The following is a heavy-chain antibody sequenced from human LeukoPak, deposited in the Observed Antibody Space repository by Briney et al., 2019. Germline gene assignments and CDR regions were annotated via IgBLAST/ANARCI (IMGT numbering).Heavy chain of an antibody. CDR1: GFTFSTYV. Sequence: GRSLRLSCAASGFTFSTYVMNWVRQAPGKWLEWVSSISSSSSSRSYMYYADSVRGRFTISRDNAKNSVFLQMNSLRAEDTAVYYCARFFSRDDASFDYWGQGTLVTVSS. CDR3: ARFFSRDDASFDY. D-gene: IGHD2/OR15-2a*01. V-gene: IGHV3-21*01. J-gene: IGHJ4*02. CDR2: ISSSSSSRSYM.